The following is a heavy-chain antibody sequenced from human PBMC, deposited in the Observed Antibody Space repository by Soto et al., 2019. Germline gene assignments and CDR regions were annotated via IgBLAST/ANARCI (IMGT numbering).Heavy chain of an antibody. CDR1: GFTFSTYW. V-gene: IGHV3-7*01. J-gene: IGHJ4*02. CDR2: IKEDASEE. Sequence: EVQLVQSGGDLVQPGGSLRLSCVDSGFTFSTYWMTWVCQAPGLGLAWVAGIKEDASEEVYVDSVKGRFSISRDNAKNSLYLQLNSLRAEDAAVYYCATAISAPFSNFDSWGQGSLVTVSS. D-gene: IGHD2-2*01. CDR3: ATAISAPFSNFDS.